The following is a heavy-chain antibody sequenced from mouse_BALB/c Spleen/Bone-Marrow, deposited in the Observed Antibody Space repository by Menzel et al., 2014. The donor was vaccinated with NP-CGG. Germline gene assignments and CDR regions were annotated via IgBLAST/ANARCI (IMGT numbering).Heavy chain of an antibody. CDR1: GYTFTNYW. D-gene: IGHD2-10*02. Sequence: VQLQQSGAELVRPGTSVKISCKASGYTFTNYWLSWVKQRPGHGLEWIGDIYPGGGYTNFNERFKGKATLTADTSSSTAYMQLSSLTSEDSAVYFCAREEYGNYDRFIDYWGQGTTPTVSS. CDR3: AREEYGNYDRFIDY. V-gene: IGHV1-63*02. CDR2: IYPGGGYT. J-gene: IGHJ2*01.